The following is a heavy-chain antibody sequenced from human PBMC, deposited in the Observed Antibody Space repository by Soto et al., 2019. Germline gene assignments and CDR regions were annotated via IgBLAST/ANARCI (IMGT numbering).Heavy chain of an antibody. Sequence: QVQLVQSGAEVKKPGSTVKVSCKASGGTFSSYAISWVRQAPGQGLEWMCGIIPIFGTANYAQKFPGRVTITADESTRTACMGLGSLRSEDTAMYYCARVRPIAARPAGGGFDIWGQGTKLTVSS. V-gene: IGHV1-69*19. CDR1: GGTFSSYA. CDR3: ARVRPIAARPAGGGFDI. D-gene: IGHD6-6*01. J-gene: IGHJ3*02. CDR2: IIPIFGTA.